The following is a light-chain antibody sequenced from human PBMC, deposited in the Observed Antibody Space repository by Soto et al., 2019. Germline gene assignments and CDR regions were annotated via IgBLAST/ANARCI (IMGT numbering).Light chain of an antibody. J-gene: IGKJ1*01. Sequence: DIVVTQSPLSLPVIPGEPASISCRSTQSLLYSNGYNYLDWYLQKPGQSPQLLIYLGSNRASGVPDRFSGSGSGTDCTLKISRVEAEDVGVYYCMQSLQPPWTFGQGTKVEIK. CDR2: LGS. CDR3: MQSLQPPWT. V-gene: IGKV2-28*01. CDR1: QSLLYSNGYNY.